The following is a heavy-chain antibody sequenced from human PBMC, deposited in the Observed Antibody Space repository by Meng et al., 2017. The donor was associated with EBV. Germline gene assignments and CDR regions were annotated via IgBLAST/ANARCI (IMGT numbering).Heavy chain of an antibody. Sequence: QGQMVQSGAEVKKPGASVKVSCKASGYTFTGYYMHWVRQAPGQGLEWMGRINPNSGGTNYAQKFQGRVTMTRDTSISTAYMELSRLRSDDTAVYYCARVGIAVAGTGDYWGQGTLVTVSS. V-gene: IGHV1-2*06. CDR2: INPNSGGT. D-gene: IGHD6-19*01. CDR1: GYTFTGYY. CDR3: ARVGIAVAGTGDY. J-gene: IGHJ4*02.